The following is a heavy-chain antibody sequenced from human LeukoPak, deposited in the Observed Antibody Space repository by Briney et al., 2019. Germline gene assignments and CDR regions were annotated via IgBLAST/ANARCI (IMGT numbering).Heavy chain of an antibody. D-gene: IGHD2-21*01. CDR1: GFSLSTSGVG. CDR2: IYWNNDK. CDR3: AYSLKADYCGGDCYNTYYFDY. V-gene: IGHV2-5*01. Sequence: SGPTLVNPTQTLTLTCTFSGFSLSTSGVGVGWIRQPPGKALEWLALIYWNNDKRYSPSLKSRLTITKATSKNQVVLTMTNMDPVDTATYYCAYSLKADYCGGDCYNTYYFDYWGQGTLVTVSS. J-gene: IGHJ4*02.